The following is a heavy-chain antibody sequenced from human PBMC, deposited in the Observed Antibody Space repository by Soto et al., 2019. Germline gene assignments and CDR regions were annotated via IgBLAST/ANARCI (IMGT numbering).Heavy chain of an antibody. V-gene: IGHV2-5*01. CDR3: AHTPAPIWQCFYVP. CDR2: IYWNYDK. CDR1: GFSLSTSGGG. Sequence: QITLKESGPTLVQPTQTLTLTCTFSGFSLSTSGGGVGWIRQPPGKALEWLALIYWNYDKRYSSSLRSRLTITKDTSNNQVVLTMTNIDPAETGTYYCAHTPAPIWQCFYVPWGQGTLVTVSS. D-gene: IGHD3-10*02. J-gene: IGHJ5*02.